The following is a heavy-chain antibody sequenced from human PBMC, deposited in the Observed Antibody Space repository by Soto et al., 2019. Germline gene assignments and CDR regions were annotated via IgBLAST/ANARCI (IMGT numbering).Heavy chain of an antibody. CDR3: AKDVVVGATTGLGDYYYYYGMDV. CDR1: GFTFSSYG. J-gene: IGHJ6*02. D-gene: IGHD1-26*01. Sequence: QVQLVESGGGVVQPGRSLRLSCAASGFTFSSYGMHWVRQAPGKGLEWVAVISYDGSNKYYADSVKGRFTISRDNSKNTLYLQMNSLRAEETDVYYCAKDVVVGATTGLGDYYYYYGMDVWGQGTTVTVSS. CDR2: ISYDGSNK. V-gene: IGHV3-30*18.